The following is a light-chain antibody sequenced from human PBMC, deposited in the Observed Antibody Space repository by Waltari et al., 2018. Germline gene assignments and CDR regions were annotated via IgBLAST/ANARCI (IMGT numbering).Light chain of an antibody. J-gene: IGKJ1*01. CDR1: ASISDW. Sequence: DIQMTQSPSTLSASVGDRVTITFRASASISDWLALYQQKPGKAPELMIYKTSILESGSPTRFRGSGSGTEFALTITSLKPDYLASDICQHYNSYAPSTFGQGTKVEIK. CDR2: KTS. V-gene: IGKV1-5*03. CDR3: QHYNSYAPST.